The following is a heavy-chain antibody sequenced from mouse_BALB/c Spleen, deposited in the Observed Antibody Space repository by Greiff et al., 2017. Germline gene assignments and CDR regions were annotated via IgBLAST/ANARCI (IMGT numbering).Heavy chain of an antibody. J-gene: IGHJ3*01. V-gene: IGHV1-7*01. D-gene: IGHD2-10*02. Sequence: VQLQESGAELAKPGASVKMSCKASGYTFTSYWMHWVKQRPGQGLEWIGYINPSTGYTEYNQKFKDKATLTADKSSSTAYMQLSSLTSEDSAVDYCARRGVWFPFAYWGQGTLVTVSA. CDR1: GYTFTSYW. CDR3: ARRGVWFPFAY. CDR2: INPSTGYT.